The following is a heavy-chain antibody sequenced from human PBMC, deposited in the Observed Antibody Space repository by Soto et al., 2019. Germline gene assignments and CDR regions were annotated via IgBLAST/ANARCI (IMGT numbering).Heavy chain of an antibody. CDR3: ARDRRRGERKSSGNRGGMDV. J-gene: IGHJ6*02. V-gene: IGHV3-13*01. CDR1: GFTFSSYD. D-gene: IGHD6-19*01. CDR2: IGTAGDT. Sequence: GGSLRLSCAASGFTFSSYDMHWVRQATGKGLEWVSAIGTAGDTYYPGSVKGRFTISRENAKNSLYLQMNSLRAGDTAVDYGARDRRRGERKSSGNRGGMDVWGQGTTVTVSS.